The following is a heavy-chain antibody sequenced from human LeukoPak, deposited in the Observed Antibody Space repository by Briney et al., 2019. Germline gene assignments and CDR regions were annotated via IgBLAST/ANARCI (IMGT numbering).Heavy chain of an antibody. D-gene: IGHD6-19*01. V-gene: IGHV1-2*02. CDR1: GYNFKGYF. CDR3: ARVRITVAGDAFDN. J-gene: IGHJ3*02. Sequence: GTSVKVSCKASGYNFKGYFLHWVRQAPGQAPEWMGWINPNSGATTYAQKFQGRVAMTRDTSINSAYLELSSLRSDVTAVYFCARVRITVAGDAFDNWGQGTMVTVSS. CDR2: INPNSGAT.